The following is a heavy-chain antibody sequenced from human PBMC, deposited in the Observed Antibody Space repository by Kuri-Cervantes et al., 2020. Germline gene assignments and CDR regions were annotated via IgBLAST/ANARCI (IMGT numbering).Heavy chain of an antibody. CDR2: ISYDGSNK. Sequence: GGSLRLSCAASGFTFSSYAMHWVRQAPGKGLEWVEVISYDGSNKYYADSVKGRFTISRDNSKNTLYLQMNSLRAEDTAVYYCARSRGLYEAPYYFDYWGQGTLVTVSS. J-gene: IGHJ4*02. CDR3: ARSRGLYEAPYYFDY. V-gene: IGHV3-30-3*01. CDR1: GFTFSSYA. D-gene: IGHD2-8*01.